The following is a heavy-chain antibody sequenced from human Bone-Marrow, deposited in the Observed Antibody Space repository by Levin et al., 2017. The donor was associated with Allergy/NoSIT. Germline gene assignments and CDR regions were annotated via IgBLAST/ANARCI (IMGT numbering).Heavy chain of an antibody. J-gene: IGHJ5*02. CDR1: GFTFSTYS. V-gene: IGHV3-21*01. CDR3: ARGLDHSGLP. D-gene: IGHD5-12*01. CDR2: ITSSSSYI. Sequence: GESLKISCAASGFTFSTYSMNWVRQAPGKGLDWVSSITSSSSYIYYADSVKGRFTISRDNAKNSLYLQMNSLRVEDTAVYYCARGLDHSGLPWGQGTLVTVSS.